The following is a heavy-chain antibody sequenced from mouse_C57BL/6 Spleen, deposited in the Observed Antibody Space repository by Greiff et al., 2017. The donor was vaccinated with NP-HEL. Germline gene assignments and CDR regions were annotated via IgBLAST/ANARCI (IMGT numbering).Heavy chain of an antibody. CDR2: IYPGDGDN. CDR1: GYAFSSSW. V-gene: IGHV1-82*01. CDR3: ANYGSSYYFDY. J-gene: IGHJ2*01. D-gene: IGHD1-1*01. Sequence: QVQLKESGPELVKPGASVKISCKASGYAFSSSWMNWVKQRPGKGLEWIGRIYPGDGDNNYNGKFKGKATLTADKSSSTAYMQLSSLTSEDSAVYFCANYGSSYYFDYWGQGTTLTVSS.